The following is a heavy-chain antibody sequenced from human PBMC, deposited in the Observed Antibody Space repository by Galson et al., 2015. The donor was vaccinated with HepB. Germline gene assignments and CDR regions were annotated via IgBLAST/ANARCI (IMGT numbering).Heavy chain of an antibody. CDR2: TYYRSKWYN. D-gene: IGHD3-10*01. CDR3: ATQWFGGSYGMDV. V-gene: IGHV6-1*01. CDR1: GDSVSSNSAP. J-gene: IGHJ6*02. Sequence: CAISGDSVSSNSAPWNWIRQSPSRGLEWLGRTYYRSKWYNDYAVSVKSRITINPDTSKNQFSLQLNSVTPEDTAVYYCATQWFGGSYGMDVWGQGTTVTVSS.